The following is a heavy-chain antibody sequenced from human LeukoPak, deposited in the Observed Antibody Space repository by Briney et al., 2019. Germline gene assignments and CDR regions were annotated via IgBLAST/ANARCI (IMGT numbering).Heavy chain of an antibody. Sequence: AGGSLRLSCAASGFTFSSYTMHWIRQAPGKGLEWVTIISYDGSRKYYADSVKGRFTISRDNSKNTVYLQMNSLRAEDTALYYCARDMNGREAGATLSGYWGQGTQVTVSS. CDR3: ARDMNGREAGATLSGY. CDR2: ISYDGSRK. J-gene: IGHJ4*02. V-gene: IGHV3-30-3*01. CDR1: GFTFSSYT. D-gene: IGHD1-26*01.